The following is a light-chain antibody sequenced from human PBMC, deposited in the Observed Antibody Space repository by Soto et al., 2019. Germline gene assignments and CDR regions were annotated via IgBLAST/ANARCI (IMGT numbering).Light chain of an antibody. Sequence: EIVLTQSPGTLSLSPGERATLSCRASQSVSSNLAWYQQKPGQAPRLLIYGASTRATGIPARFTGSGSGTDFTLTISSLQPEDFAVYYCQQYSNWPLTFGGGTKVDIK. CDR1: QSVSSN. J-gene: IGKJ4*01. V-gene: IGKV3-15*01. CDR3: QQYSNWPLT. CDR2: GAS.